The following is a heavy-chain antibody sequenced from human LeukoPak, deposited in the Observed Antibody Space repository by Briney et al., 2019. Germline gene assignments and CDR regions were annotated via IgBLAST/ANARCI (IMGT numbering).Heavy chain of an antibody. CDR2: IYHRGST. CDR3: AGFLGNFDY. J-gene: IGHJ4*02. CDR1: GGSISSGGYS. D-gene: IGHD1-14*01. Sequence: SQTLSLTCAVSGGSISSGGYSWSWIRQPPGKGLEWIGYIYHRGSTYYNPSLKSRVTISVDTSKNQFSLKLSSVTAADTAVYYCAGFLGNFDYWGQGTLVTVSS. V-gene: IGHV4-30-2*01.